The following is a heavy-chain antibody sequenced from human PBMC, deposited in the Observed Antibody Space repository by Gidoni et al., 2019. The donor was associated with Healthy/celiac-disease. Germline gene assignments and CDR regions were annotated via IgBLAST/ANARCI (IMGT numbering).Heavy chain of an antibody. CDR3: AREDLYYDSTYYYYGMDV. CDR1: VGSISSYY. Sequence: QVQLQESGPGLVKPSEPLSLPCTVSVGSISSYYWSWIRQPAGKGLEWIGRIYTSGSTNYNPSLKSRVTMSVDTSKNQFSLKLSSVTAADTAVYYCAREDLYYDSTYYYYGMDVWGQGTTVTVSS. CDR2: IYTSGST. J-gene: IGHJ6*02. D-gene: IGHD3-22*01. V-gene: IGHV4-4*07.